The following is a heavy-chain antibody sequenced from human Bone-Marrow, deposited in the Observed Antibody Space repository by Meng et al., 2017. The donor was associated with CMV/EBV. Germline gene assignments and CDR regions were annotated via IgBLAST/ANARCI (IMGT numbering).Heavy chain of an antibody. CDR3: ARDPPLLEYGPPFDL. CDR1: GYTFTSYG. V-gene: IGHV1-18*01. CDR2: ISAYNGNT. Sequence: QVRLVQSGAEVKKPGASVKVSCKAAGYTFTSYGISWVRQAPGQGLEWMGWISAYNGNTNYAQKLQGRVTMTTDTSTSTAHMELRSLRSDDTAVYYCARDPPLLEYGPPFDLWGRGTLVTVSS. D-gene: IGHD4-17*01. J-gene: IGHJ2*01.